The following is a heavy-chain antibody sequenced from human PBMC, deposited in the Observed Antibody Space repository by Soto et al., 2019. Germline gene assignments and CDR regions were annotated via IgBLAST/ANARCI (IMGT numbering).Heavy chain of an antibody. D-gene: IGHD2-2*03. CDR2: ISAYNGNT. J-gene: IGHJ4*02. Sequence: GASVKVSCEACGDAFTSCGSSWVRQAPGQGLEWMGWISAYNGNTNYAQKLQGRVTMTTDTSTSTAYMELRSLRSDDTAVYYCARDGDCSSTSCYDYWGQGTLVTVSS. CDR1: GDAFTSCG. V-gene: IGHV1-18*01. CDR3: ARDGDCSSTSCYDY.